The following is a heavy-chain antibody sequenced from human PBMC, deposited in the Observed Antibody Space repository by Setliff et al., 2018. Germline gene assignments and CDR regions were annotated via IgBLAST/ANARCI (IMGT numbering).Heavy chain of an antibody. D-gene: IGHD3-22*01. Sequence: PGGSLRLSCEASGFTFSNYSMNWVRQAPGKGLEWVSYVSDSSTTIYYADSVKGRFTISRDNSRDTVFLQMNNVRTEDTALYYCARGEKYYSDSSGYSLDFWGQGTLVTVSS. CDR3: ARGEKYYSDSSGYSLDF. CDR1: GFTFSNYS. J-gene: IGHJ4*02. CDR2: VSDSSTTI. V-gene: IGHV3-48*01.